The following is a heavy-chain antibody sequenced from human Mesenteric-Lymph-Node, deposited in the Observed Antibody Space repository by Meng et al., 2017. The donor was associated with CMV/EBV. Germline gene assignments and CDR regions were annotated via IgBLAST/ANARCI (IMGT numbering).Heavy chain of an antibody. D-gene: IGHD1-14*01. Sequence: SLKISCAASGFMFDDYDMHWVRQFPGKGLEWVAGINWNSGNTGYADSVKGRFTISRDNAKNSLYLEMNSLRAEDTAVYYCARDQPDRAFDYWGQGTLVTVSS. CDR1: GFMFDDYD. J-gene: IGHJ4*02. V-gene: IGHV3-9*01. CDR3: ARDQPDRAFDY. CDR2: INWNSGNT.